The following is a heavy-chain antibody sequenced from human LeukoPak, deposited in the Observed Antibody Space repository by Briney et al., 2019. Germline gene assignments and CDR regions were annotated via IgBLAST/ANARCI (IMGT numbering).Heavy chain of an antibody. CDR3: AREGNYDQIDY. CDR2: IKTDGSST. CDR1: GFTFSSYW. Sequence: GGSLRLSCAASGFTFSSYWMHWVRQVPGKGLVWVSRIKTDGSSTNYADSVKGRFTISRDNAKNTLYLQMNSLRADDTAVYYCAREGNYDQIDYWGQGTLVTVSS. J-gene: IGHJ4*02. V-gene: IGHV3-74*01. D-gene: IGHD3-3*01.